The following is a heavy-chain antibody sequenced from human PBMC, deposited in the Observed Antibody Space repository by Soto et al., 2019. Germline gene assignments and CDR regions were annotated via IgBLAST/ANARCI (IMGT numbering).Heavy chain of an antibody. CDR2: IYYSGST. CDR3: AKQTGTTGYYYYYMDV. CDR1: GGSISSGGYY. J-gene: IGHJ6*03. D-gene: IGHD1-7*01. Sequence: PSETLSLTCTVSGGSISSGGYYWSWIRQHPGKGLEWIGYIYYSGSTYYNPSLKSRVTISVDTSKNQFSLKLSSVTAADTVVYYCAKQTGTTGYYYYYMDVWGKGTTVTVSS. V-gene: IGHV4-31*03.